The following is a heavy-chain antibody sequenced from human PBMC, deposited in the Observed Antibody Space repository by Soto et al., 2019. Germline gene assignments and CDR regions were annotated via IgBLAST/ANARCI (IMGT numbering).Heavy chain of an antibody. CDR2: IFVGSGNT. V-gene: IGHV1-58*01. D-gene: IGHD6-13*01. CDR3: SAEVAAAGTRVDY. CDR1: GFTFPSSA. J-gene: IGHJ4*02. Sequence: AVKVSCKDSGFTFPSSAVQWVRQARGQRHEWIGWIFVGSGNTNYAQKFQERVTITRDMSTSTAYMVLSSLISEDTAVDYCSAEVAAAGTRVDYWGQGTLVTVSS.